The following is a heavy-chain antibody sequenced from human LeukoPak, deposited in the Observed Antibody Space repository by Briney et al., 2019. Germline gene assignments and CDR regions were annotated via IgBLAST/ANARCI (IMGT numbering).Heavy chain of an antibody. CDR1: GGSISSSGYY. D-gene: IGHD3-3*01. V-gene: IGHV4-39*07. Sequence: SETLSLTCTVSGGSISSSGYYWGWIRQPPGKGLERIGSMYYSGSTYYNPSLKSRVTISVDTSKNHFSLKLSSVTAADTAVYYCARDFRGGYDFWSGYYTPYYFDYWGQGTLVTVSP. J-gene: IGHJ4*02. CDR3: ARDFRGGYDFWSGYYTPYYFDY. CDR2: MYYSGST.